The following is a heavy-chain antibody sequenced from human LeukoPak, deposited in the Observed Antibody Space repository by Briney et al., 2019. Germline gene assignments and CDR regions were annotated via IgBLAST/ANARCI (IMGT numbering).Heavy chain of an antibody. V-gene: IGHV3-23*01. CDR3: AKELGGTFGVVGGFDY. J-gene: IGHJ4*02. CDR1: GFTFSTYA. CDR2: VSGSAGNTNI. Sequence: GGSLRLSCAASGFTFSTYAMSWVRQAPGKGLEWVSAVSGSAGNTNINYADSVKGRFTISRENSKNTVYLQMNSVTAGDTAVYYCAKELGGTFGVVGGFDYWGQGTLVTVSS. D-gene: IGHD3-3*01.